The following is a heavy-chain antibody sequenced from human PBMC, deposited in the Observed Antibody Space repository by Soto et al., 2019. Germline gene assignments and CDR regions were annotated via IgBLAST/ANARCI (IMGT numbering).Heavy chain of an antibody. D-gene: IGHD3-22*01. V-gene: IGHV4-59*01. CDR2: IYYSGST. Sequence: SETLSLTCTVSGGSISSYYWSWIRQPPGKGLEWIGYIYYSGSTNYNPSLKSRVTISVDTSKNQFSLKLSSVTAADTAVYYCARDFMYYYDSSGYTRNYYGMDVWGQGTTVTVSS. CDR1: GGSISSYY. J-gene: IGHJ6*02. CDR3: ARDFMYYYDSSGYTRNYYGMDV.